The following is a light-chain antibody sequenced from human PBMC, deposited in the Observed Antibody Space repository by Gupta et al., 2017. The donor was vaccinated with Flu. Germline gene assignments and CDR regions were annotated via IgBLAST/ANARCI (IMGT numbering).Light chain of an antibody. CDR3: SSDTSTNNVYV. V-gene: IGLV2-14*01. CDR2: DVI. J-gene: IGLJ1*01. CDR1: SSAVGGPNY. Sequence: HSALPQPASVSGSTGQSITIACTGTSSAVGGPNYVSWYQQHPCKAPKLIIYDVINRPSGVARSFSGSKSGNTAAMTISGLEAEEESDYFCSSDTSTNNVYVFGTGTKVTVL.